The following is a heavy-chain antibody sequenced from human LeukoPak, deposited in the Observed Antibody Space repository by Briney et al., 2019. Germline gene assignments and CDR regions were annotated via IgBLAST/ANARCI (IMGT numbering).Heavy chain of an antibody. D-gene: IGHD2-15*01. J-gene: IGHJ4*02. V-gene: IGHV3-21*01. Sequence: PGGSLRLSCAASGFTFSGYSMNWVRQAPGKGLEWVSSISSSSSYIYYADSVKGRFTISRDNAKNSLYLQMNSLRAEDTAVYYCARVLVVAATFSDYWGQGTLVTVSS. CDR1: GFTFSGYS. CDR3: ARVLVVAATFSDY. CDR2: ISSSSSYI.